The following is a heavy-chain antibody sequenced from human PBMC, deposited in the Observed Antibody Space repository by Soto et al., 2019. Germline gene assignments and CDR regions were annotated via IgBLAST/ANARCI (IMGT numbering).Heavy chain of an antibody. D-gene: IGHD1-26*01. V-gene: IGHV2-26*01. CDR1: GFALSYCRLG. CDR3: ARMVRLVGATFYFDY. J-gene: IGHJ4*02. CDR2: IFSNDEK. Sequence: AGPTLVNHTETLTLTYTVSGFALSYCRLGVAWIRQPPGKALEWLAHIFSNDEKSYSTSLKNNLAISKDTSKSQVVLTMTDMDPVDTATYYCARMVRLVGATFYFDYWGQGTLVTVSS.